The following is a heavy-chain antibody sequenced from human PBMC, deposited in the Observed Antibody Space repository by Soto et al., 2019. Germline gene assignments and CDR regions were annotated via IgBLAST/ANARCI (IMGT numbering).Heavy chain of an antibody. CDR1: GGSISSGDYY. Sequence: SETLSLTCTVSGGSISSGDYYWSWIRQPPGKGLEWIGYIYYSGTTYYSPSLKSPVNMSANRSKHQFSLGLTSVTAADTAVYYCARDYASGSGPDYWGQGTLVTVSS. J-gene: IGHJ4*02. CDR2: IYYSGTT. D-gene: IGHD3-10*01. V-gene: IGHV4-30-4*01. CDR3: ARDYASGSGPDY.